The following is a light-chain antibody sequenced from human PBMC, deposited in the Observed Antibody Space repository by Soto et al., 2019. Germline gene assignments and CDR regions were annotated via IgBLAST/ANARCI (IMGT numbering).Light chain of an antibody. Sequence: DVEMTQSPSTLPTSIGDRVTINCRASQNVSNWLAWYQQKPGKAPKLLIYKASRLESGVPSRFSASGSATDFTLSFNSLQSDDFATYFCQQYSKESTFGQGTKLEIK. CDR2: KAS. CDR1: QNVSNW. J-gene: IGKJ2*01. CDR3: QQYSKEST. V-gene: IGKV1-5*03.